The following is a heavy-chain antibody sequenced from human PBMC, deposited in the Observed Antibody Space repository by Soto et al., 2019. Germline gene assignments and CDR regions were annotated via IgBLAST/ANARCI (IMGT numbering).Heavy chain of an antibody. CDR2: VIPMFGTP. J-gene: IGHJ4*02. Sequence: QVQLVQSGAEVKKPGSSVKVSCKASGGTFSSYAITWVRQAPGRGLEWMGGVIPMFGTPNYAQKFQDRVTITPDEATNTAYRDLSRRRSEDTAVYYCAIMYSSGWGGDLGSWGQGTLVTVSS. D-gene: IGHD6-19*01. V-gene: IGHV1-69*05. CDR3: AIMYSSGWGGDLGS. CDR1: GGTFSSYA.